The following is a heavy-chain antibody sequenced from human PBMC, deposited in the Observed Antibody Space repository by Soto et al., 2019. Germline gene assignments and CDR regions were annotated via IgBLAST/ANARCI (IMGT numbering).Heavy chain of an antibody. CDR1: GGSISSYY. V-gene: IGHV4-59*01. CDR3: ARVGPYGDYVYYYMDV. D-gene: IGHD4-17*01. CDR2: IYYSGST. J-gene: IGHJ6*03. Sequence: ETLSLTCTVSGGSISSYYWSWIRQPPGKGLEWIGYIYYSGSTNYNPSLKSRVTISVDTSKNQFSLKLSSVTAADTAVYYCARVGPYGDYVYYYMDVWGKGTTVTVSS.